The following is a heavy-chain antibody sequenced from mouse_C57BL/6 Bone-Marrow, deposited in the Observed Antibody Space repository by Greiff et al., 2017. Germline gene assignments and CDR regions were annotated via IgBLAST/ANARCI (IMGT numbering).Heavy chain of an antibody. V-gene: IGHV1-81*01. J-gene: IGHJ4*01. CDR1: GYTFTSYG. CDR2: IYPRSGNT. D-gene: IGHD3-3*01. Sequence: QVQLQQSGAELARPGASVKLSCKASGYTFTSYGISWVKQRTGQGLEWIGEIYPRSGNTYYNEKFKGKATLTADKSSSTAYMELRSRTSEDSAVYFCARGDSRAMDYWGQGTSVTVSS. CDR3: ARGDSRAMDY.